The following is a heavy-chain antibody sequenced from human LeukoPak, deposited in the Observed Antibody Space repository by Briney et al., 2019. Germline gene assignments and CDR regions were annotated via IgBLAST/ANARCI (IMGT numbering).Heavy chain of an antibody. V-gene: IGHV4-39*01. D-gene: IGHD4-11*01. CDR1: GGSISSGGLH. Sequence: SETLSLTCTVSGGSISSGGLHWGWIRQPPGKGLEWIGSISNSGSTYYNASLKSRVTISVDTSKNQFSLKLSSVTAADTAVYYCARLSYRRFDYWGQGNLVTVSS. CDR3: ARLSYRRFDY. J-gene: IGHJ4*02. CDR2: ISNSGST.